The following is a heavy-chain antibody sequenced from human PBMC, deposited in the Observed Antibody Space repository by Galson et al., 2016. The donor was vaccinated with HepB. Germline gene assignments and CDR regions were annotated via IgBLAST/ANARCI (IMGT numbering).Heavy chain of an antibody. CDR1: GDFIRNSDYY. J-gene: IGHJ5*02. Sequence: TLSLTCTVSGDFIRNSDYYWTWIRQFPGRGLEWIGYIYHSGVPSYNPSLRSRLAISVDTSNNHFSLRLTSVTAADTAIYYCARGGKIRGVIAQRSNWFDPWGQGTLVTISS. CDR3: ARGGKIRGVIAQRSNWFDP. CDR2: IYHSGVP. D-gene: IGHD3-10*01. V-gene: IGHV4-31*03.